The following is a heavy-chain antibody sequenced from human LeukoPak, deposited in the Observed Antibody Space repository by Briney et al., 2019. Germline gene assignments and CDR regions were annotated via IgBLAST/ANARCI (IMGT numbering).Heavy chain of an antibody. J-gene: IGHJ4*02. V-gene: IGHV1-18*01. CDR2: ISAYSGNR. CDR3: ARDELRGPYYFDN. CDR1: GYTFSSYG. Sequence: GASVKVSCKASGYTFSSYGISWVRQAPGQGLEWMGWISAYSGNRNYAQKLQGRVTMTTDTSTSTAYMELRSLRSDDTAVYYCARDELRGPYYFDNWGQGTLVTVSS.